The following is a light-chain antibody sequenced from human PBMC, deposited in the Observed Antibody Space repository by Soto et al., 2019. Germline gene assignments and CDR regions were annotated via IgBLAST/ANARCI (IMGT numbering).Light chain of an antibody. CDR2: YDD. Sequence: QSVLTQPPSVAEAPRQRVTISCSGSSFNIGDNAVNWYQQFPGKAPKLLIYYDDLLPSGVSDRFSGSKSGTSASLVICGLQSDDEADYYCSAWDDTLNGFVFGTGTKVTVL. CDR1: SFNIGDNA. V-gene: IGLV1-36*01. J-gene: IGLJ1*01. CDR3: SAWDDTLNGFV.